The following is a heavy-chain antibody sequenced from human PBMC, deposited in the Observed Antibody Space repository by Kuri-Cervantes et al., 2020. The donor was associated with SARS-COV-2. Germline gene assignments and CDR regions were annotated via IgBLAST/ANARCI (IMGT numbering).Heavy chain of an antibody. CDR3: ARRDIVVVPAANDAFDI. Sequence: ASVKVSCKASGYTFTSYAMHWVRQAPGQRLEWMGWVNAGNGNTKYSQKFQGRVTITRDTSASTAYMELSSPRSEDTAVYYCARRDIVVVPAANDAFDIWGQGTMVTVSS. D-gene: IGHD2-2*01. J-gene: IGHJ3*02. V-gene: IGHV1-3*01. CDR1: GYTFTSYA. CDR2: VNAGNGNT.